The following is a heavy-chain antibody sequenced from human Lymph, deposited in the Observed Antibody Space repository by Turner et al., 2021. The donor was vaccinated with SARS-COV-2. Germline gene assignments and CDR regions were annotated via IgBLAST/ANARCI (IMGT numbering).Heavy chain of an antibody. J-gene: IGHJ6*02. D-gene: IGHD2-15*01. CDR3: ARDRGGYGAYYYGMDV. Sequence: EVQLVESGGGLVQPGVSLRLSCAASGFTFSSYSMNWVRQAPGKVLEWVSYISISSSTIYYADSVKGRFTISRDNAKNSLYLQMNSLRDEDTAVYYCARDRGGYGAYYYGMDVWGQGTTVTVSS. CDR1: GFTFSSYS. V-gene: IGHV3-48*02. CDR2: ISISSSTI.